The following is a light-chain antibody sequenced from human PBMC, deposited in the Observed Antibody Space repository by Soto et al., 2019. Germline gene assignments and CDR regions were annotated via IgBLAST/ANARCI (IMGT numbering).Light chain of an antibody. CDR3: SSYTTSNTRQIV. CDR1: SSDVGGYNY. V-gene: IGLV2-14*03. J-gene: IGLJ1*01. Sequence: QSALTQPASVSGSPGQSITISCTGTSSDVGGYNYVSWYQHHPGKAPKLIIYDVTNRTSGVSNPFSGSKSGNTASLTISGLQPEEEADYSCSSYTTSNTRQIVFGTGTKLTVL. CDR2: DVT.